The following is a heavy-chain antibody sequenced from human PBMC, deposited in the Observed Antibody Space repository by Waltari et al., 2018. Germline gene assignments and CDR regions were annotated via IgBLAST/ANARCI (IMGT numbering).Heavy chain of an antibody. V-gene: IGHV3-21*01. CDR2: ISSSSSYI. CDR1: VFPFSSYR. Sequence: EVQLVVSGGGLVKPGGSLRLSCSSSVFPFSSYRMHSVRQAPGKGLEWVSSISSSSSYIYYADSVKGRFTISRDNAKNSLYLQMNSLRAEDTAVYYCARAYNWNYGFDPWGQGTLVTVSS. CDR3: ARAYNWNYGFDP. D-gene: IGHD1-7*01. J-gene: IGHJ5*02.